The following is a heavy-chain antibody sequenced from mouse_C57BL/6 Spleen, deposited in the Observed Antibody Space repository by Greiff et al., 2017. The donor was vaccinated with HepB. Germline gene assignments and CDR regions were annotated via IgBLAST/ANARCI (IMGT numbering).Heavy chain of an antibody. J-gene: IGHJ4*01. CDR2: ISDGGSYT. Sequence: DVKLVESGGGLVKPGGSLKLSCAASGFTFSSYAMSWVRQTPEKRLEWVATISDGGSYTYYPDNVKGRFTISRDNAKNNLYLQMSHLKSEDTAMYYCARGNYYAMDYWGQGTSVTVSS. CDR3: ARGNYYAMDY. CDR1: GFTFSSYA. V-gene: IGHV5-4*03.